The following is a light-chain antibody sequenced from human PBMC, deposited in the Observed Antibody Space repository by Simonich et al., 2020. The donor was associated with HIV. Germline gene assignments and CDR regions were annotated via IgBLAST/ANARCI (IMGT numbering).Light chain of an antibody. J-gene: IGLJ3*02. CDR3: LLSYSDVRM. CDR1: TGTVTSYHY. Sequence: QAVVTQEPSLTVSPGGTVTLTCGSSTGTVTSYHYPYWFQQKPGQAPRTLIFDTSNKRTRTPARFSGSLLGGKAALTLAGAQPEDEAEYYCLLSYSDVRMFGGGTKLTVL. V-gene: IGLV7-46*01. CDR2: DTS.